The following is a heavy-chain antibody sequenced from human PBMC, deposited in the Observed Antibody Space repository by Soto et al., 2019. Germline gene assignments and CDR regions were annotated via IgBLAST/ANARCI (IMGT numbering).Heavy chain of an antibody. D-gene: IGHD3-10*01. J-gene: IGHJ3*02. Sequence: QITLKESGPTLVKPTQTLTLTCTFSGFSLSSSGVGVGWIRQPPGKALEWLALIYWDDDKRYSPSLKSRLTITKDTSKNQVVLTMTNMDPVDTATYYCAHGGRRLHLGAVDAFDIWGQGTMVTVSS. CDR2: IYWDDDK. V-gene: IGHV2-5*02. CDR1: GFSLSSSGVG. CDR3: AHGGRRLHLGAVDAFDI.